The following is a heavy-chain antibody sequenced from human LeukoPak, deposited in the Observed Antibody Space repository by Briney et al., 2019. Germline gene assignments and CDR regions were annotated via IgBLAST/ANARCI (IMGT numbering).Heavy chain of an antibody. J-gene: IGHJ6*03. CDR1: GLTFSRYG. CDR3: ARGVTELLRPYYYYYMDV. D-gene: IGHD1-26*01. Sequence: PGGSLRLSCAASGLTFSRYGMHWVRQAPGKGLEWVAIISYDGNNKYHADPVKGRFTISRDNYKNTLYLQMNSLRTEDTAVYYCARGVTELLRPYYYYYMDVWGKGTTVTVSS. CDR2: ISYDGNNK. V-gene: IGHV3-30*03.